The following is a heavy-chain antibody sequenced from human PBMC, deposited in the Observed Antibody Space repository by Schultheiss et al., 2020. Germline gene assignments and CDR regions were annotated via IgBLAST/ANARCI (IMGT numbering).Heavy chain of an antibody. D-gene: IGHD6-19*01. CDR2: IWYDGSNK. CDR1: GFTFSSYG. J-gene: IGHJ4*02. CDR3: ARGGSGCPGDY. V-gene: IGHV3-33*01. Sequence: GESLKISCAASGFTFSSYGMHWVRQAPGKGLEWVAVIWYDGSNKYYADSVKGRFTISRDNSKNTLYLQMNSLRVEDTAIYYCARGGSGCPGDYWGQGALVTVSS.